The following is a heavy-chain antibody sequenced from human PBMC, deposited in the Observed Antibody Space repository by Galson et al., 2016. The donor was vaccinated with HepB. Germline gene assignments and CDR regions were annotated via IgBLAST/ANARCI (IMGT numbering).Heavy chain of an antibody. CDR2: ITGSGDFT. V-gene: IGHV3-23*01. D-gene: IGHD1-1*01. CDR1: GFTFSSYA. CDR3: AKDDGGSLLTTAES. J-gene: IGHJ1*01. Sequence: SLRLSCAGSGFTFSSYAMTWVRQAPGKGLEWVSSITGSGDFTNFADFVKGRFTVSRDNSKNTLYLEMNSLRAEDTAVYYCAKDDGGSLLTTAESWGQGTLVTVSS.